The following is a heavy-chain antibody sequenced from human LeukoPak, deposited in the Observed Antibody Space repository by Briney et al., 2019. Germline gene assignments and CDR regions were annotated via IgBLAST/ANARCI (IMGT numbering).Heavy chain of an antibody. CDR1: GGSFSGYY. CDR3: ARTYNWNDGNYFDY. J-gene: IGHJ4*02. CDR2: INHSGST. D-gene: IGHD1-20*01. Sequence: PSETPSLTCAVYGGSFSGYYWSWIRQPPGKGLEWIGEINHSGSTNYNPSLKSRVTISVDTSKNQFSLKLSSVTAADTAVYYCARTYNWNDGNYFDYWGQGTLVTVSS. V-gene: IGHV4-34*01.